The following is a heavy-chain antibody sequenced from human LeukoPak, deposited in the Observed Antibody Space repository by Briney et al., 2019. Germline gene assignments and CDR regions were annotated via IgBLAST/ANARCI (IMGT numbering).Heavy chain of an antibody. CDR3: AKMLGYCSSTSCYTVEDY. V-gene: IGHV3-30*02. J-gene: IGHJ4*02. D-gene: IGHD2-2*02. CDR1: GFTFSSYG. Sequence: PGGSLRLSCAASGFTFSSYGMHWVRQAPAKGLEWVAFIRYDGSNKYYADSVKGRFTISRDNSKNTLYLQMNSLRAEDTAVYYCAKMLGYCSSTSCYTVEDYWGQGTLVTVSS. CDR2: IRYDGSNK.